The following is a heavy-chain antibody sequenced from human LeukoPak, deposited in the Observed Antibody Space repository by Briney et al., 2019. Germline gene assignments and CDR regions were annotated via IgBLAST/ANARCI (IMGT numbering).Heavy chain of an antibody. CDR1: GGSISSYY. CDR2: IYYSGST. Sequence: PSETLSLTCTVSGGSISSYYWSWIRQPPGKGLEWIGYIYYSGSTNYNPSLKSRVTISVGTSKNQFSLKLSSVTAADTAVYYCARDRGHWFDPWGQGTLVTVSS. V-gene: IGHV4-59*01. D-gene: IGHD3-10*01. J-gene: IGHJ5*02. CDR3: ARDRGHWFDP.